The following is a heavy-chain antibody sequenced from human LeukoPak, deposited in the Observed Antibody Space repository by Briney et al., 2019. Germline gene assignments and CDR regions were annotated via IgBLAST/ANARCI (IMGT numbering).Heavy chain of an antibody. CDR1: GGTFSGYA. Sequence: SVKVSCKASGGTFSGYAISWVRQAPGQGLEWMGGIIPIFGTANYAQKFQGRVTITADKSTSTAYMELSSLRSEDTAVYYCAREDEYCTSTSCYAFDIWGQGTMVTVSS. CDR2: IIPIFGTA. V-gene: IGHV1-69*06. CDR3: AREDEYCTSTSCYAFDI. D-gene: IGHD2-2*01. J-gene: IGHJ3*02.